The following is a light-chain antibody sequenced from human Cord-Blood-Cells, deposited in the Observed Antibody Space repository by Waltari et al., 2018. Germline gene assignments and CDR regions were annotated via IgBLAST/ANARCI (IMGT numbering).Light chain of an antibody. V-gene: IGLV3-25*03. CDR3: QSVDSSGTYVV. J-gene: IGLJ2*01. CDR1: ALPKQY. CDR2: KDS. Sequence: SYELTQPPPVPVSPGQTARTPCSGGALPKQYAYCYQQKPGQAPVLVIYKDSERPSGIPERFSGSSSGTTVTLTISGVQAEDEADYYCQSVDSSGTYVVFGGGTKLTVL.